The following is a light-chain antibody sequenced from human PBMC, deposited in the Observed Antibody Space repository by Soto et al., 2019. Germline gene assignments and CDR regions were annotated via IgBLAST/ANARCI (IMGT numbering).Light chain of an antibody. V-gene: IGKV1-13*02. CDR3: QQGNSDPPSLT. J-gene: IGKJ4*01. CDR1: QGSSSA. CDR2: DAS. Sequence: AIPLTQSPSSLSASVGDRVTITCRASQGSSSALAWYQQKPGKAPKLLIYDASSLESGVPSRFNVSGSCTDFTHHLSSLQPGDFSTYYCQQGNSDPPSLTFGGGTNVELK.